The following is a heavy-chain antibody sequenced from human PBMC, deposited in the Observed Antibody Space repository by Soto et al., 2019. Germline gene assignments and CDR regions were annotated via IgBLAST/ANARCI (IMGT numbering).Heavy chain of an antibody. V-gene: IGHV4-31*03. J-gene: IGHJ4*02. Sequence: PSETLXLTFTVSGGSISSGGYYWSWIRQHPGKGLEWIGYIYYSGSTYYNPSLKSRVTISVDTSKNQFSLKLSSVTAADTAVYYCASSAWGSYRSDYWGQGTLVTVSS. D-gene: IGHD3-16*02. CDR3: ASSAWGSYRSDY. CDR1: GGSISSGGYY. CDR2: IYYSGST.